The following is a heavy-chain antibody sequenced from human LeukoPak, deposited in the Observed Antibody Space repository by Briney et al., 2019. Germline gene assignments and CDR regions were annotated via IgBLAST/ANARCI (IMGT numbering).Heavy chain of an antibody. CDR1: GGSFSGYY. Sequence: SETLSLTCAVYGGSFSGYYWSWIRQPPGKGLGWIGEINHSGSTNYNPSLKSRVTISVDTSKNQFSLKLSSVTAADTAVYYCARGSRIVVVPAASIAWFDPWGQGTLVTVSS. D-gene: IGHD2-2*01. CDR3: ARGSRIVVVPAASIAWFDP. CDR2: INHSGST. V-gene: IGHV4-34*01. J-gene: IGHJ5*02.